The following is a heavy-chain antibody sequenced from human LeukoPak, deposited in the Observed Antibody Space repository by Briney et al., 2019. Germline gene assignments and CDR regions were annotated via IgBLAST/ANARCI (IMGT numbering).Heavy chain of an antibody. CDR1: GYTFTGYY. CDR2: INPNSGGT. Sequence: ASVKVSCKASGYTFTGYYMHWVRQAPGQGLEWMGWINPNSGGTNYAQKFQGRVTMTRDTSISTAYMELSRLRSDDTAVYYCARERDCSSTSCYAYFDYWGQGTLVTVSS. J-gene: IGHJ4*02. V-gene: IGHV1-2*02. D-gene: IGHD2-2*01. CDR3: ARERDCSSTSCYAYFDY.